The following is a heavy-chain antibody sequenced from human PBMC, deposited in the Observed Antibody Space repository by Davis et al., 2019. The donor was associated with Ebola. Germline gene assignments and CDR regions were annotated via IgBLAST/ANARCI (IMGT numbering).Heavy chain of an antibody. CDR1: GFTFTTYG. CDR3: ARASGQGSGWYARFDY. Sequence: PGGSLRLSCAASGFTFTTYGVHWVRQAPGKGLEWVTLIGYDGRNKQYVDSVKDRFTISRDDSKSTVYLQMNSLRAEDTAVYYCARASGQGSGWYARFDYWGQGTLVTVSS. V-gene: IGHV3-33*01. D-gene: IGHD6-19*01. J-gene: IGHJ4*02. CDR2: IGYDGRNK.